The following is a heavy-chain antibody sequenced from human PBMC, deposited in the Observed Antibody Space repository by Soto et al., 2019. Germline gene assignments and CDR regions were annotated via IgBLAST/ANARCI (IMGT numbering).Heavy chain of an antibody. J-gene: IGHJ4*02. CDR3: AKNQERELPRVIDF. Sequence: EVQLLESGGGLVQPGGSLRLSCAASGFTFNKYVMNWVRQAPGKGLEWVSGISGSAGTTYYADSVKGRFTISRDNSEDTLYLQMSSLRAEDTALYYCAKNQERELPRVIDFWGQGTLVTVSS. CDR2: ISGSAGTT. D-gene: IGHD1-7*01. CDR1: GFTFNKYV. V-gene: IGHV3-23*01.